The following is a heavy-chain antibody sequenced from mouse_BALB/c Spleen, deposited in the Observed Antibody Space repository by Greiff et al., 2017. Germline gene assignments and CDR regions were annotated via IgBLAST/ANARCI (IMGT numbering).Heavy chain of an antibody. Sequence: VQLQQSGPELVKPGASVKISCKASGYTFTDYNMHWVKQSHGKSLEWIGYIYPYNDGTGYNQKFKSKATLTVDNSSSTAYMELRSLTSEDSAVYYCARYGNYGGYYAMDYWGQGTSVTVSS. CDR2: IYPYNDGT. J-gene: IGHJ4*01. D-gene: IGHD2-1*01. CDR1: GYTFTDYN. V-gene: IGHV1S29*02. CDR3: ARYGNYGGYYAMDY.